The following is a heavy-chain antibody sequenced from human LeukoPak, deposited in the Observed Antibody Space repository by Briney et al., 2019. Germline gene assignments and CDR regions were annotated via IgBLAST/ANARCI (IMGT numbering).Heavy chain of an antibody. V-gene: IGHV4-34*01. CDR3: ARGRRNYGSGSYYVGPGGYYFDY. CDR2: INHSGST. Sequence: SETLSLTCAVYGGSFSGCYWSWIRQPPGKGLEWIGEINHSGSTNYNPSLKGRVTISVDTSKNQFSLKLSSVTAADTAVYYCARGRRNYGSGSYYVGPGGYYFDYWGQGTLVTVSS. D-gene: IGHD3-10*01. CDR1: GGSFSGCY. J-gene: IGHJ4*02.